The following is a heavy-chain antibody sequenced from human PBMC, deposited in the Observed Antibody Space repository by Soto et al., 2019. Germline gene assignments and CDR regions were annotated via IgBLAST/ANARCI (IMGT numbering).Heavy chain of an antibody. CDR1: GFTFSNYW. V-gene: IGHV3-74*01. J-gene: IGHJ6*03. CDR2: ISGGGGNT. D-gene: IGHD3-10*01. CDR3: ASPAGAPLWLGELSTDDYYMDV. Sequence: GGSLRLSCVASGFTFSNYWMHWVRQAPGKGLVWVSPISGGGGNTYYADSVRGRFTISRDNAKNTLYLQMNSLRAEDTAVYYCASPAGAPLWLGELSTDDYYMDVWGKGTTVTVSS.